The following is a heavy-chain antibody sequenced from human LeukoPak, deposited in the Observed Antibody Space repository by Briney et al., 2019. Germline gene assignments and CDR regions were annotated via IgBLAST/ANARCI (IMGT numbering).Heavy chain of an antibody. V-gene: IGHV4-59*01. CDR2: IYYSGST. J-gene: IGHJ2*01. Sequence: ASETLSLTCTVSGGSITNYWWSWIRQPPGKGLEWIGYIYYSGSTNYNPSLKSRVTISVDTSKNQFSLKLSSVTAADTAVYYCATTYYYNSSGYYFSWYFDLWGRGTLVTVSS. CDR3: ATTYYYNSSGYYFSWYFDL. CDR1: GGSITNYW. D-gene: IGHD3-22*01.